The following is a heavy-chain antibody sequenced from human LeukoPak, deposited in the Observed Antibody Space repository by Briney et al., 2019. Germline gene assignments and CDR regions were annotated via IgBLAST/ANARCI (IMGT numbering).Heavy chain of an antibody. CDR3: ATVGGVRATDCYYYYMDV. J-gene: IGHJ6*03. CDR2: FDPEDGET. V-gene: IGHV1-24*01. Sequence: ASVKVSCKVSGYTLTELSMHWVRQAPGKGLEWMGGFDPEDGETIYAQKFQGRVTMTEDTSTDTAYMELSSLRSEDTAVYYCATVGGVRATDCYYYYMDVWGKGTTVTVSS. CDR1: GYTLTELS. D-gene: IGHD3-10*01.